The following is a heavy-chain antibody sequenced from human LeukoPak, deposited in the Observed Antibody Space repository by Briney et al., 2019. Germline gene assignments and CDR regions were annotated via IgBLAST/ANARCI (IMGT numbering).Heavy chain of an antibody. CDR3: ARAIQLWPQVFDY. D-gene: IGHD5-18*01. Sequence: PGGSLRLSCAASGVPFSTYGMSWVRQAPGKGLEWVSGISYSSETTGYVDSVKGRFTISRDNAKNSLYLQMNSLRAEDTAVYYCARAIQLWPQVFDYWGQGTLVTVSS. J-gene: IGHJ4*02. CDR2: ISYSSETT. CDR1: GVPFSTYG. V-gene: IGHV3-48*04.